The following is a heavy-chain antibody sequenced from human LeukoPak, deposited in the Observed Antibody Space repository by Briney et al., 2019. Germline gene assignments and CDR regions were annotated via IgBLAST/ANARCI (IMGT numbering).Heavy chain of an antibody. V-gene: IGHV3-64D*09. CDR2: SGGAT. J-gene: IGHJ4*02. CDR3: IKDRTGTYSFDY. D-gene: IGHD1-7*01. CDR1: GLTLSSYS. Sequence: PGGSLRLSCSASGLTLSSYSMHWVRPAPGKGLEYVSTSGGATYYADSVKGRFTISRDNAKNTLYLQMRSLRAEDTAVYYCIKDRTGTYSFDYWGQGTLVTVSS.